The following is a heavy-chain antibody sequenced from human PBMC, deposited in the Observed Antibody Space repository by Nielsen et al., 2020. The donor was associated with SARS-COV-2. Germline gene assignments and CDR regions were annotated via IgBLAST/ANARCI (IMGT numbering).Heavy chain of an antibody. Sequence: GGSLRLSCAASGFSFNTHAMDWVRQAPGKGLEWVSGISGRGHKSFYADSVKGRFTISRDNSKNTVYLQMHSLRAEDTALYYCARFIAAAGWYYYYGMDVWGQGTTVTVSS. V-gene: IGHV3-23*01. D-gene: IGHD6-13*01. CDR3: ARFIAAAGWYYYYGMDV. CDR2: ISGRGHKS. J-gene: IGHJ6*02. CDR1: GFSFNTHA.